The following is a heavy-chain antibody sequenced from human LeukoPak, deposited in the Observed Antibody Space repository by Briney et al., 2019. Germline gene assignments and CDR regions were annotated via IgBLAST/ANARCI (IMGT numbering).Heavy chain of an antibody. CDR3: ARDSARGYSYGYNAFDI. V-gene: IGHV1-18*01. CDR1: GYNFSNYG. J-gene: IGHJ3*02. Sequence: GASVTVSCKGSGYNFSNYGIGWVGQAPRQGVEWMGWITAGNGNTNYAQKVQGRVTMTTDTSTSTAYMELRSPRSDDTAVYFCARDSARGYSYGYNAFDIWGQGTMVTVSS. CDR2: ITAGNGNT. D-gene: IGHD5-18*01.